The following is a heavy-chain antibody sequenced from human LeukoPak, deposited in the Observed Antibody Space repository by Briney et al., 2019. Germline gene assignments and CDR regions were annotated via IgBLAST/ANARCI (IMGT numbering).Heavy chain of an antibody. CDR1: GFTFSSYA. CDR3: AKDRVMVRGVIERHYYGMDV. J-gene: IGHJ6*02. Sequence: GGSLRLSCAASGFTFSSYAMSWVRQAPGKGLEWVSAISGSGGSTYYADSVKGRFTISRDNSKNTLYLQMNSLRAEDTAVYYCAKDRVMVRGVIERHYYGMDVWGQGTTVTVSS. V-gene: IGHV3-23*01. CDR2: ISGSGGST. D-gene: IGHD3-10*01.